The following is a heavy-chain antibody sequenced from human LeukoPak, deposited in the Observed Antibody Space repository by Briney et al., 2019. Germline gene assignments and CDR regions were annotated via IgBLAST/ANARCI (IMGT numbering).Heavy chain of an antibody. CDR2: MSYDGNNE. CDR3: ARDHRLDY. CDR1: GFTFSSYA. J-gene: IGHJ4*02. V-gene: IGHV3-30-3*01. Sequence: PGRSLRLSCAASGFTFSSYAMHWVRQAPGKGLEWVAVMSYDGNNEYYADSVKGRFTISGDNSKNTLYLQMNSLRAEDTAVYYCARDHRLDYWGQGTLVTVSS.